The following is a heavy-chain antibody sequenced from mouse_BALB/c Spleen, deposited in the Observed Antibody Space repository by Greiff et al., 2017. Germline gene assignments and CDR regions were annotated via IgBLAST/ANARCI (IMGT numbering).Heavy chain of an antibody. V-gene: IGHV5-6-5*01. CDR2: ISSGGST. CDR3: ARWYLTTASFAY. D-gene: IGHD1-2*01. J-gene: IGHJ3*01. CDR1: GFTFSSYA. Sequence: EVHLVESGGGLVKPGGSLKLSCAASGFTFSSYAMSWVRQTPEKRLEWVASISSGGSTYYPDSVKGRFTISRDNARNILYLQMSSLRSEDTDMYYCARWYLTTASFAYWGQGTLVTVSA.